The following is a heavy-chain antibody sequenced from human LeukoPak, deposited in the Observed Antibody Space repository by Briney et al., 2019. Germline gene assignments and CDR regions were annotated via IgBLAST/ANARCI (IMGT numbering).Heavy chain of an antibody. Sequence: AASVKVSCKASGYTFTSYGISWVRQPPGQGLEWMGWISAYNGNTNYAQKLQGRVTMTTDTSTSTAYMELRSLRSDDTAVYYCAREVAATSIDYWGQGTLVTVSS. CDR3: AREVAATSIDY. CDR2: ISAYNGNT. D-gene: IGHD2-15*01. J-gene: IGHJ4*02. V-gene: IGHV1-18*01. CDR1: GYTFTSYG.